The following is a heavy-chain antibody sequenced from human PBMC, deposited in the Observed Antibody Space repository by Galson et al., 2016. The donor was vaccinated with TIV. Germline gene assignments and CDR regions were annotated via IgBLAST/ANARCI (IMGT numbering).Heavy chain of an antibody. J-gene: IGHJ5*02. V-gene: IGHV3-48*02. CDR3: ARDLDNDDFCNPFDP. Sequence: SLRLSCAASGFTFSNYNMNWVRQAPGKGLEWVSYISTASITIHYADSVKGRFTITRDDAKNSLYVQMNSLRDEDTAVDYCARDLDNDDFCNPFDPWGQGALVTVSS. CDR1: GFTFSNYN. D-gene: IGHD3-3*01. CDR2: ISTASITI.